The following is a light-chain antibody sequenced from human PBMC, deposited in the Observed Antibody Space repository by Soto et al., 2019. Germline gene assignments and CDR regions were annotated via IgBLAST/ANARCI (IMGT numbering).Light chain of an antibody. V-gene: IGKV3-15*01. CDR2: GAS. CDR3: QQYNNWPPWT. CDR1: QSINTK. Sequence: EIVLTQSPGTLSVSPGEGATFSCRASQSINTKIAWYQLKPGQAPRLLIYGASTRATGIPARFSGSGSGTEFTLTISSLQSEDFAVYYCQQYNNWPPWTFGQGTKVDIK. J-gene: IGKJ1*01.